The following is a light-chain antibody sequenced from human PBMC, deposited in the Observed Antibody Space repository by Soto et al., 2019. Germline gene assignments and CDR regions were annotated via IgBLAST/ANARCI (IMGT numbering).Light chain of an antibody. V-gene: IGKV3-20*01. Sequence: IMLTQSPGTLSSSPGKSAPLSCRASQGISSSYLAWYQQRPGQAPRLLIYGASSRATGIPDRFSGSGSRTDFTLTISSLQPEDFATYYCQQTYSTLCTFGQGTKVDI. CDR1: QGISSSY. CDR2: GAS. CDR3: QQTYSTLCT. J-gene: IGKJ2*02.